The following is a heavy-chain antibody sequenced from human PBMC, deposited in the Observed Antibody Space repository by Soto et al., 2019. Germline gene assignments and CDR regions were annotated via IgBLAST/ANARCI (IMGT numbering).Heavy chain of an antibody. D-gene: IGHD2-2*01. CDR2: IIPILGIA. J-gene: IGHJ5*02. Sequence: QVQLVQSGAEVQKPGSSVTVSCKASGGTFSSYTISWVRQAHGQGLEWMGKIIPILGIANYAQKFQGRVTMTADKSTSTAYMELSSLRSEDTAVYYCARDGTSCTRSSGCWLEPWGQGSLVTVSS. V-gene: IGHV1-69*08. CDR1: GGTFSSYT. CDR3: ARDGTSCTRSSGCWLEP.